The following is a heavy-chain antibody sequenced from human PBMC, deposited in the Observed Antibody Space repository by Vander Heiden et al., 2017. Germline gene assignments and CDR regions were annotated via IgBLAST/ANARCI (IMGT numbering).Heavy chain of an antibody. CDR1: GGSFSGYY. CDR3: ARGRSLYSSSSDWFDP. V-gene: IGHV4-34*01. Sequence: QVQLQQWGAGLLKPSATLSLTCAVYGGSFSGYYWSWIRQPPGKGLEWIGEINHSGSTNYNPSLKSRVTISVDTSKNQFSLKLSSVTAADTAVYYCARGRSLYSSSSDWFDPWGQGTLVTVSS. CDR2: INHSGST. J-gene: IGHJ5*02. D-gene: IGHD6-6*01.